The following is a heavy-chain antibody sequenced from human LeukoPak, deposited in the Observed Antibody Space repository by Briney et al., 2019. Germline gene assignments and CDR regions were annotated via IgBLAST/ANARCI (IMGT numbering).Heavy chain of an antibody. J-gene: IGHJ4*02. V-gene: IGHV3-30*02. CDR2: IRYDGTNK. Sequence: GGSLRLSCAASGFTLSTYGMHWVRQAPGKGLEWVTFIRYDGTNKYYADSVRGRFTISRDNSKNTLYLQMNSLRAEDTALYYCATDESVEYWGQGTLVTVSS. CDR3: ATDESVEY. CDR1: GFTLSTYG.